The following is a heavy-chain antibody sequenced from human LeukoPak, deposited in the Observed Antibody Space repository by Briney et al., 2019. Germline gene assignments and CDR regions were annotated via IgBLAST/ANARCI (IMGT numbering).Heavy chain of an antibody. D-gene: IGHD1-14*01. CDR2: IYHSGST. Sequence: SQTLSLTCAVSGGSISSGGYSWSWIRQPPGKGLEWIGYIYHSGSTYYNPSLKSRVTISVDRSKNQFSLKLSSVTAADTAVYYCARGNPLYGMDVWGQGTTVTVSS. CDR1: GGSISSGGYS. J-gene: IGHJ6*02. CDR3: ARGNPLYGMDV. V-gene: IGHV4-30-2*01.